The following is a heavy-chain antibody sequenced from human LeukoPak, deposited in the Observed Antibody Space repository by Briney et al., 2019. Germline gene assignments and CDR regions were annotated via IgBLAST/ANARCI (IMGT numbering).Heavy chain of an antibody. CDR1: GGSISSGSYY. D-gene: IGHD3-9*01. Sequence: PSETLSLTCTVSGGSISSGSYYWSWIRQPAGKGLEWIGRIYTSGSTNYNPSLKRRVPISVDTSKNQFSLKLSSVTAADTAVYYCARESRRHYDILTGYYRVLFDYWGQGTLVTVSS. CDR2: IYTSGST. J-gene: IGHJ4*02. V-gene: IGHV4-61*02. CDR3: ARESRRHYDILTGYYRVLFDY.